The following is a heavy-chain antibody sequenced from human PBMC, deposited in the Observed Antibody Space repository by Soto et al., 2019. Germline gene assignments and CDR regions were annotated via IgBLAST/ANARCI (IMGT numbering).Heavy chain of an antibody. Sequence: SVKVSCKASGGTFSSYAISWVRQAPGQGLEWMGGIIPIFGTANYAQKFQGRVTITADESTSTAYMELSSLRSEDTAVYYCARDLWFGESFRYYFDYWAQGTLVTVSS. D-gene: IGHD3-10*01. CDR3: ARDLWFGESFRYYFDY. CDR1: GGTFSSYA. V-gene: IGHV1-69*13. CDR2: IIPIFGTA. J-gene: IGHJ4*02.